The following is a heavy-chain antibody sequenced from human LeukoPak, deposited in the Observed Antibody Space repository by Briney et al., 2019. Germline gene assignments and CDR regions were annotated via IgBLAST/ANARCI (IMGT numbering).Heavy chain of an antibody. J-gene: IGHJ4*02. CDR3: AKEQGYGGSSQADY. Sequence: PGGSLRLSCAASGFTFSSYEMNWVRQAPGKGLEWVSYISSSGSTIYYADSVKGRFTISRDNAKNSLYLQMNSLRAEDTAVYYCAKEQGYGGSSQADYWGQGTLVTASS. D-gene: IGHD1-26*01. CDR2: ISSSGSTI. V-gene: IGHV3-48*03. CDR1: GFTFSSYE.